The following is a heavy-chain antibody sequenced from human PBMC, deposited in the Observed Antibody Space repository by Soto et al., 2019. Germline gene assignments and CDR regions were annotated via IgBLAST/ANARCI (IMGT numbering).Heavy chain of an antibody. D-gene: IGHD4-17*01. CDR3: ARDSVYYGDYELNYFDY. CDR2: ISSSSSYT. CDR1: GFTFSDYY. V-gene: IGHV3-11*05. Sequence: PGGSLRLSCAASGFTFSDYYMSWIRQAPGKGLEWVSYISSSSSYTNYADSVKGRFTISRDNAKNSLYLQMNSLRVEDTAVYYCARDSVYYGDYELNYFDYWGQGTLVTVS. J-gene: IGHJ4*02.